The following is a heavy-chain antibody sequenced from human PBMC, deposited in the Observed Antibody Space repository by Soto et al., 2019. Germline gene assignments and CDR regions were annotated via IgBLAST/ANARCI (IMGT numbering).Heavy chain of an antibody. D-gene: IGHD6-6*01. J-gene: IGHJ6*02. CDR1: GYTFTTYY. V-gene: IGHV1-46*01. CDR3: ARESSSSSEFGHYFGMDV. Sequence: ASVKVSCKASGYTFTTYYVHWVRQAPGQGLEWMGLINPSGGRTLYAQQFQGRITMTRDTSTSTVYMELSSLRYEDTAVYHCARESSSSSEFGHYFGMDVWGQGTAVTVSS. CDR2: INPSGGRT.